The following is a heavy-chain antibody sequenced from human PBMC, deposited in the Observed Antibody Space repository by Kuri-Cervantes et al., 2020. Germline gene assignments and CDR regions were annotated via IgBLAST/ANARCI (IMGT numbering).Heavy chain of an antibody. D-gene: IGHD6-19*01. CDR1: GFTFSSYA. V-gene: IGHV3-21*01. CDR2: ISSSSSYI. J-gene: IGHJ4*02. Sequence: GESLKISCAASGFTFSSYAMHWVRQAPGKGLEWVSSISSSSSYIYYADSVKGRFTISRDNAKNSLYLQMNSLRAEDTAVYYCARTRIAVAGTFDYWGQGTLVTVSS. CDR3: ARTRIAVAGTFDY.